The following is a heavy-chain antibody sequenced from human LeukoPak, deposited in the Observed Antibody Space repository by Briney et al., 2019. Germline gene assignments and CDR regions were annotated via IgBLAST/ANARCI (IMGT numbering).Heavy chain of an antibody. CDR1: GFIFSDYS. V-gene: IGHV3-48*02. J-gene: IGHJ3*02. CDR3: VRDEAYAFDI. CDR2: ITSSSNTI. Sequence: GGSLRLSCAASGFIFSDYSMNWVRQAPGKGLEWISYITSSSNTIQYADSVRGRFTFSRDNAKNSLFLQMNGLRDGDTAVYYCVRDEAYAFDIWGQGTMVTVSS.